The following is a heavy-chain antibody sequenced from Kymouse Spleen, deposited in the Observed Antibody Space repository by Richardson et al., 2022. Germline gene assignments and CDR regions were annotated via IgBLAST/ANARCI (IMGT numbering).Heavy chain of an antibody. Sequence: QVQLVESGGGVVQPGRSLRLSCAASGFTFSSYGMHWVRQAPGKGLEWVAVISYDGSNKYYADSVKGRFTISRDNSKNTLYLQMNSLRAEDTAVYYCAKDYYYGSGSYDYWGQGTLVTVSS. J-gene: IGHJ4*02. CDR2: ISYDGSNK. V-gene: IGHV3-30*18. D-gene: IGHD3-10*01. CDR1: GFTFSSYG. CDR3: AKDYYYGSGSYDY.